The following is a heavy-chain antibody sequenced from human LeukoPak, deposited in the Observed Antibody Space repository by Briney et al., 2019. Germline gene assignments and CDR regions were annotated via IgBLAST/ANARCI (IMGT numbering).Heavy chain of an antibody. J-gene: IGHJ4*02. CDR1: GYTFTSYG. D-gene: IGHD5-12*01. V-gene: IGHV1-18*01. CDR2: ISAYNGNT. CDR3: ARSPATMATGFDY. Sequence: ASVKVSCKASGYTFTSYGISWVRQAPGQGLEWMGWISAYNGNTNYAQKLQGRVTMTTDTSTSTAYRELRSLRSDDTAVYYCARSPATMATGFDYWGQGTLVTVSS.